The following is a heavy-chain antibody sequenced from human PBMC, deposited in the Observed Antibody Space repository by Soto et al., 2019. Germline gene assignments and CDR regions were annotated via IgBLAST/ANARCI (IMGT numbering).Heavy chain of an antibody. Sequence: EASVKVSCKASGYTFTSYGISWVRQAPGQGLEWMGWMNPNSGNTGYAQKFQGRVTMTRNTSISTAYMELSSLRSEDTAVYYCASLHYDFWSGYYIRYYYGMDVWGQGTTVNVSS. J-gene: IGHJ6*02. CDR3: ASLHYDFWSGYYIRYYYGMDV. D-gene: IGHD3-3*01. V-gene: IGHV1-8*02. CDR2: MNPNSGNT. CDR1: GYTFTSYG.